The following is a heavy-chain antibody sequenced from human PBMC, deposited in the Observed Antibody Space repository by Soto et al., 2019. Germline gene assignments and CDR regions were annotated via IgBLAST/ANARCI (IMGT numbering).Heavy chain of an antibody. V-gene: IGHV3-23*01. D-gene: IGHD2-15*01. CDR1: GFTFSNYA. CDR3: ARAGGNICSGGSCYFQAPDY. J-gene: IGHJ4*02. Sequence: EVQLLESGGGSVQPGGSLRLSCSASGFTFSNYAMSWVRQAPGKGLEWVASIRGSGRSTNYADSVKGRFTISRDNTKYTLAVQMSRLRAEDTAVYYYARAGGNICSGGSCYFQAPDYWGQGTLVTVSP. CDR2: IRGSGRST.